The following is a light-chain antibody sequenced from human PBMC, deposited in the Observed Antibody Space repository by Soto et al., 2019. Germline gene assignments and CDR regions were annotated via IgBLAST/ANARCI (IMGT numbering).Light chain of an antibody. Sequence: ETVLTQSPGTLSLSPGERATLSCRASQSVSSSYLAWYQQKPGQAPRLLIYGASSRATGIPDRFSGSGSGTDLTLTVSRLEPEDFAVYYCQQYGYSLWTFGQGTKVDIK. CDR2: GAS. CDR3: QQYGYSLWT. CDR1: QSVSSSY. J-gene: IGKJ1*01. V-gene: IGKV3-20*01.